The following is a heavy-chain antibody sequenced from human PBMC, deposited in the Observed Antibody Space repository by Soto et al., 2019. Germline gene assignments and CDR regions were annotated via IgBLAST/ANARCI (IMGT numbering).Heavy chain of an antibody. J-gene: IGHJ6*02. D-gene: IGHD3-10*01. CDR2: ISGSGRST. V-gene: IGHV3-23*01. Sequence: EVQLLDSGGGLVQPGGSLRLSCAASGFTFSTYAMTWVRQAPGKGLEWVSTISGSGRSTNYVDSVKGRFTITRDNSNKTLCLHLNSLRADDTAIYYCARLSGSGSYYAMDVWGQGTTVTVSS. CDR3: ARLSGSGSYYAMDV. CDR1: GFTFSTYA.